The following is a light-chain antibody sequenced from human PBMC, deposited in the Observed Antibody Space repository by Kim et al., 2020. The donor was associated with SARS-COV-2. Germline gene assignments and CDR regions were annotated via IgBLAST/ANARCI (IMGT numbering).Light chain of an antibody. Sequence: SYELTQSPSVSVAPGKTARITCGGNNIGSKSVHWYQQKPGQAPVLVIYYNNDRPSGIPERFSGSNSGNTATLTISRVEAGDEADYYCQVWDSNSDHGVFGGGTQLTVL. CDR1: NIGSKS. CDR2: YNN. CDR3: QVWDSNSDHGV. V-gene: IGLV3-21*04. J-gene: IGLJ2*01.